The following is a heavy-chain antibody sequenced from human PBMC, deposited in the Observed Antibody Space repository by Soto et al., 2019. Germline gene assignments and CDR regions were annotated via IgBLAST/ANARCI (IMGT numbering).Heavy chain of an antibody. D-gene: IGHD5-18*01. CDR2: IIPIFGTA. J-gene: IGHJ6*02. Sequence: QVQLVQSGAEVKKPGASVKVSCKASGGTFSSYAISWVRQAPGQGLEWMGGIIPIFGTANYAQKLQGRVTITADEATSTAYMELRSLRSEDTAVYCCAAGYGYYYGMDVWGQGTTVTVSS. CDR1: GGTFSSYA. V-gene: IGHV1-69*01. CDR3: AAGYGYYYGMDV.